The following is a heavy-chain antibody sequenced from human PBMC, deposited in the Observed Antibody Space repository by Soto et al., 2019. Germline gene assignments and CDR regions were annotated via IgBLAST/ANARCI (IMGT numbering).Heavy chain of an antibody. CDR3: AMVDVYVTPSPQDV. Sequence: ASVKGSRKASWYTFTRYGIRWARQAPGQGLEWMGWINTYNGNTNYAQNVQGRVTLTTDTSTSTAYMELRSLRSNDTAIYYCAMVDVYVTPSPQDVWGQGTTVTVSS. V-gene: IGHV1-18*01. CDR1: WYTFTRYG. J-gene: IGHJ6*02. CDR2: INTYNGNT. D-gene: IGHD3-16*01.